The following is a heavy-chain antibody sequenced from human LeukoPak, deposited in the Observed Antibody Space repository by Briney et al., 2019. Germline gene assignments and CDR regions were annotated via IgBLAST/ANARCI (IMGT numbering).Heavy chain of an antibody. Sequence: GRSLRLSCAASGFTFSSYGMHWVRQAPGKGLEWVAVIWYDGSNKYYADSVKGRFTISRDNSRNTLYLQMNSLRAEDTAVYYCARGRVPPYYYGMDVWGQGTTVTVSS. CDR1: GFTFSSYG. V-gene: IGHV3-33*01. CDR3: ARGRVPPYYYGMDV. CDR2: IWYDGSNK. J-gene: IGHJ6*02.